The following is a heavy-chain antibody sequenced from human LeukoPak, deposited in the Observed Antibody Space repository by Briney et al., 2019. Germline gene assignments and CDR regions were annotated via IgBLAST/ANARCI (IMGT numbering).Heavy chain of an antibody. Sequence: PSETLSLTCAVYGGSFSGYYWSWIRQPPGKGLEWIGEINHSGSTNYNPSLKSRTTISVDTSKNQFSLKLSSVTATDTAVYYCARAPLWQYTNFDFWGQGTLVTVSS. D-gene: IGHD3-10*01. J-gene: IGHJ4*02. CDR1: GGSFSGYY. CDR2: INHSGST. CDR3: ARAPLWQYTNFDF. V-gene: IGHV4-34*01.